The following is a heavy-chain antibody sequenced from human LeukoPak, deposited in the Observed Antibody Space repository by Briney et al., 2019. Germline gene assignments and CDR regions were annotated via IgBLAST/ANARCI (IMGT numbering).Heavy chain of an antibody. V-gene: IGHV3-7*01. CDR1: GFTFSSYW. CDR2: IKQDGSEK. J-gene: IGHJ4*02. Sequence: GGSLRLSCVASGFTFSSYWMSWVRQAPGKGLEWVANIKQDGSEKYYVDSVKGRFTISRDNAKNSLYLQMNSLRAEDTAVYYCTRYYYDSSGYYPVDYWGQGTLVTVSS. D-gene: IGHD3-22*01. CDR3: TRYYYDSSGYYPVDY.